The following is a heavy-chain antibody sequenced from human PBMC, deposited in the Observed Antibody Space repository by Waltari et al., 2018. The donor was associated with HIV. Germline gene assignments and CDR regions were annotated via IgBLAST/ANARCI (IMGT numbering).Heavy chain of an antibody. CDR2: IYYSGST. D-gene: IGHD2-2*01. CDR1: GGSISSSSSY. V-gene: IGHV4-39*01. Sequence: QLQLQESGPGLVKPSETLSLTCTVSGGSISSSSSYWGWIRQPPGKGLEWIGSIYYSGSTYYNPSLKSRVTISVDTSKNQFSLKLSSVTAADTAVYYCARQPCSSTSCYLRVFRYWFDPWGQGTLVTVSS. CDR3: ARQPCSSTSCYLRVFRYWFDP. J-gene: IGHJ5*02.